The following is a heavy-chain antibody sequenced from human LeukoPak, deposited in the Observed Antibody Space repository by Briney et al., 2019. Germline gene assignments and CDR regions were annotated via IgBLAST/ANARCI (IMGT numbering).Heavy chain of an antibody. CDR2: ISGSGGST. V-gene: IGHV3-23*01. CDR3: AKYSSTPFDY. J-gene: IGHJ4*02. Sequence: GGSLRLSCAASGFIFSHYTMTWVRQAPGKGLEWVSAISGSGGSTYYADSVKGRFTISRDNSKNTLYLQMNSLRAEDTAVYYCAKYSSTPFDYWGQGTLVTVSS. CDR1: GFIFSHYT. D-gene: IGHD4-11*01.